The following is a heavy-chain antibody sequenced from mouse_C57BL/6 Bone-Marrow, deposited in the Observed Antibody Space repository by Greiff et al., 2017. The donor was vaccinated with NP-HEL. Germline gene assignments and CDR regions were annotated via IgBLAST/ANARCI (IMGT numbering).Heavy chain of an antibody. CDR2: INPGSGGT. CDR1: GYAFTNYL. J-gene: IGHJ4*01. D-gene: IGHD4-1*01. V-gene: IGHV1-54*01. Sequence: QVQLQQSGAELVRPGTSVKVSCKASGYAFTNYLIEWVKQRPGQGLEWIGVINPGSGGTNYNEKFKGKATLTADKSSSTVYMQLSSVTSADSAVYYCARRNWDVNYAMDYWGQGTSVTVSS. CDR3: ARRNWDVNYAMDY.